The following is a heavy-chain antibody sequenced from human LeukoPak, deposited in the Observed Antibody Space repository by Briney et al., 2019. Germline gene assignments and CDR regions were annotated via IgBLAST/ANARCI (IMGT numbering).Heavy chain of an antibody. Sequence: SETLSLTCAVYGGSFSGYYWSWIRQPPGKGLEWIGEINHSGSTNYNPSLKSRVTISVDTSKNQFSLKLSSVTAADTAVYYCAREVVGATPPVFDIWGQGTMVTVSS. CDR1: GGSFSGYY. CDR2: INHSGST. V-gene: IGHV4-34*01. D-gene: IGHD1-26*01. J-gene: IGHJ3*02. CDR3: AREVVGATPPVFDI.